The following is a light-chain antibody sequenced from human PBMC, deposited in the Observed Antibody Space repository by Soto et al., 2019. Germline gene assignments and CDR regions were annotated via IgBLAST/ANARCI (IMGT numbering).Light chain of an antibody. V-gene: IGKV3-15*01. CDR2: DAS. Sequence: EIVMTHSPSTLSVSPVERATLSFMASQSITGNLTWYQQKPGQAPRLLIYDASTRATGIPARFSGSGSGTEFTLTISSLQPEDFATYYCLKHNSYPRKFGQGTKVDIK. J-gene: IGKJ1*01. CDR3: LKHNSYPRK. CDR1: QSITGN.